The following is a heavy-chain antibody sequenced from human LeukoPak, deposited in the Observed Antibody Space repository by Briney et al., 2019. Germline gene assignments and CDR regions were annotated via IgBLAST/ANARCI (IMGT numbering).Heavy chain of an antibody. D-gene: IGHD3-10*01. J-gene: IGHJ5*02. CDR1: GFTFSIFA. CDR3: AKGDAGSYYLYNWFDP. CDR2: ISGSGGST. Sequence: GGSLRLSCAASGFTFSIFAMSWVRQAPGKGLEWVSGISGSGGSTYYADSVKGRFTISRDNSKNTLYLQMNSLRAEDTAVYYCAKGDAGSYYLYNWFDPWGQGTLVTVSS. V-gene: IGHV3-23*01.